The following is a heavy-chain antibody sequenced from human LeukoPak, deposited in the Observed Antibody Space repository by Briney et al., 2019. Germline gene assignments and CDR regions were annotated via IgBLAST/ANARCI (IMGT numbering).Heavy chain of an antibody. Sequence: PGGSLRLSCAASGFTFSDYYMSSIRQAPGKGLEWVSYISSSSSYTNYADSVKGRFTISRDNAKNSLYLQMNSLRAEDTAVYYCASGYCTNGVCYPFDYWGQGTLVTVSS. CDR3: ASGYCTNGVCYPFDY. V-gene: IGHV3-11*06. D-gene: IGHD2-8*01. J-gene: IGHJ4*02. CDR2: ISSSSSYT. CDR1: GFTFSDYY.